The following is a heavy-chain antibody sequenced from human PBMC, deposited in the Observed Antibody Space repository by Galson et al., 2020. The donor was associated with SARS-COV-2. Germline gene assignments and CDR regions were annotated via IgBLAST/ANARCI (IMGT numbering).Heavy chain of an antibody. V-gene: IGHV3-9*01. J-gene: IGHJ4*02. Sequence: SLKLSCAASGFTFDDYAMHWVRQAPGKGLEWVSGISWNSGSIAYADSVKGRFTISRDNAKNSLYLQMNCRRAEDTAFYYCAKEGVGATHLGYGGQGTLVSVSS. CDR3: AKEGVGATHLGY. D-gene: IGHD1-26*01. CDR2: ISWNSGSI. CDR1: GFTFDDYA.